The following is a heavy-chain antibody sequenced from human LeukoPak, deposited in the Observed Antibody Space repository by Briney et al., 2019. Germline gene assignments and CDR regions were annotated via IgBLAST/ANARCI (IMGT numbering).Heavy chain of an antibody. Sequence: GGSLRLSCAASGFTFSSYSMNWVRQAPGKGLEWVSSISSSSSYIYYADSVKGRFTISRDNAKNSLYLQMNSLRAEDTAVYYCARDGVYSGSYCGYWGQGTLVTVSS. CDR3: ARDGVYSGSYCGY. D-gene: IGHD1-26*01. CDR2: ISSSSSYI. CDR1: GFTFSSYS. J-gene: IGHJ4*02. V-gene: IGHV3-21*01.